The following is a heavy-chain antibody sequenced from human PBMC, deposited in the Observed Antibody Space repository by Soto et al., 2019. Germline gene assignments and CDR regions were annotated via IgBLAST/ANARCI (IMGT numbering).Heavy chain of an antibody. V-gene: IGHV1-69*13. CDR1: GGTFSSYA. Sequence: SVKVSCKASGGTFSSYAISWVRQAPGQGLEWMGGIIPIFGTANYAQKFQGRVTITADESTSTAYMELSSLRSEDTAVYYCARDLNRGRSGYYGMDVWGQGTTVTVPS. J-gene: IGHJ6*02. CDR2: IIPIFGTA. CDR3: ARDLNRGRSGYYGMDV.